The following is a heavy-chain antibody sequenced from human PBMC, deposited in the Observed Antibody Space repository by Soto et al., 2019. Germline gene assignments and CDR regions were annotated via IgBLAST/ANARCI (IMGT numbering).Heavy chain of an antibody. CDR2: IYSIGST. CDR1: GGSISGYY. V-gene: IGHV4-59*01. CDR3: ARDLIAAAGWGPGGGMDV. D-gene: IGHD6-13*01. J-gene: IGHJ6*02. Sequence: SETLSLTCTVSGGSISGYYWSWLRQPPGKGLEWIGYIYSIGSTNYNPSLRSRVTMSVDTSKNQFSLKLSSVTAADTAVYYCARDLIAAAGWGPGGGMDVWGQGTTVTVSS.